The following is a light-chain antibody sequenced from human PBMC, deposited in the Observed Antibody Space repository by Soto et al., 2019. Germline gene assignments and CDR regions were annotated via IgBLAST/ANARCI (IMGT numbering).Light chain of an antibody. V-gene: IGKV1-5*03. CDR3: QQYNSYPT. Sequence: DIQMTQSPSTLSASVGDRVTITCRASQSISSWLAWYQQKPGKAPKLLIYKASSLESGVPSRFSGSGSGTEFTLTISSLQPDDFATSYCQQYNSYPTFGQGTMV. CDR2: KAS. CDR1: QSISSW. J-gene: IGKJ1*01.